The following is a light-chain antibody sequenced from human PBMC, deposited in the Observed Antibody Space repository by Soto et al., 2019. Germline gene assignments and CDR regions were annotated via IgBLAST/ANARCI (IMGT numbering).Light chain of an antibody. V-gene: IGKV1-27*01. J-gene: IGKJ2*01. Sequence: DIQMTQSPSSLSASVGDRVTITCRASQGISNYLAWYQQKPGKVPKLLIYAASTLQSGVPSRFSGSGSGTDVTLTISRLQPEDVATYYCQKYNSAPRTFGQGTKLEIK. CDR3: QKYNSAPRT. CDR1: QGISNY. CDR2: AAS.